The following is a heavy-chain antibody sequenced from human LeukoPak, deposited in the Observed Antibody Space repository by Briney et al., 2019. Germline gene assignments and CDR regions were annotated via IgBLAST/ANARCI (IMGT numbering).Heavy chain of an antibody. J-gene: IGHJ4*02. CDR1: GFIFSNYA. CDR3: AEGGYNQDFDY. CDR2: ISDSGRST. D-gene: IGHD5-24*01. Sequence: GGSLRLSCAATGFIFSNYAMSWVRQAPGKGLEWVSDISDSGRSTHYIDSVKGRFTVSRDNFRDTLYLQMNSLRVEDTAVYYCAEGGYNQDFDYWGQGTLVTVSS. V-gene: IGHV3-23*01.